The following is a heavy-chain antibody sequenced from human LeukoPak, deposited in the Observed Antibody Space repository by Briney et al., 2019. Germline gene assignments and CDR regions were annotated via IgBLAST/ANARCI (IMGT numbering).Heavy chain of an antibody. J-gene: IGHJ5*02. CDR3: ATQWLLLPRWFDP. Sequence: ASVKVSCKVSGYTLTELSMHWVRQAPGKGLAWMGGFDPEDGETIYAQKFQGRVTMTEDTSTDTAYMELSSLRSEDTAVYYCATQWLLLPRWFDPWGQGTLVTVSS. CDR2: FDPEDGET. CDR1: GYTLTELS. D-gene: IGHD3-22*01. V-gene: IGHV1-24*01.